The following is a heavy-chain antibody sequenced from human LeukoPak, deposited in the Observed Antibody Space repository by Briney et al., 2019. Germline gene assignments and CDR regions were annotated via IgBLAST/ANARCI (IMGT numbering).Heavy chain of an antibody. D-gene: IGHD1-26*01. CDR3: AKGLGRYRNNYFDY. Sequence: GGSLRLSCAASGFTFNGYAMSWVRQAPEKGLEWVATISGSGGGTYYADSVKGRFTISRGDSKNTLYLQMNSLRAEDTAVYYCAKGLGRYRNNYFDYWGQGTLVTVSS. V-gene: IGHV3-23*01. CDR2: ISGSGGGT. J-gene: IGHJ4*02. CDR1: GFTFNGYA.